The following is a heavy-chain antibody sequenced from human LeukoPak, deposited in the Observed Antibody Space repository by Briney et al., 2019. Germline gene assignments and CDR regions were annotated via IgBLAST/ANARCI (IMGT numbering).Heavy chain of an antibody. Sequence: SETLSLTCTVSGGSISSGGYYWSWIRQHPGKGLEWIGYIYYSGSTYYNPSLKNRVTISVDTSKNQFSLKLSSVTAADTAVYYCARVVQGFDDFEIWGQGTMVTVSS. D-gene: IGHD2-2*01. V-gene: IGHV4-31*03. CDR1: GGSISSGGYY. CDR2: IYYSGST. J-gene: IGHJ3*02. CDR3: ARVVQGFDDFEI.